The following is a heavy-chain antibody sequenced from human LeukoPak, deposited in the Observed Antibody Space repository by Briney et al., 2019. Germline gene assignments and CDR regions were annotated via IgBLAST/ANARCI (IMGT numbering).Heavy chain of an antibody. V-gene: IGHV3-23*01. CDR2: ISGSGGST. CDR3: AKDLRGWYYFDS. D-gene: IGHD6-19*01. CDR1: GFTFSSYA. Sequence: GGSLRLSCAASGFTFSSYAMSWVRQAPGKGLEWVSAISGSGGSTYYADSVKGRFTISRDNSKNTLHLQMNSLRAEDTAVYYCAKDLRGWYYFDSWGQGTLLTVSS. J-gene: IGHJ4*02.